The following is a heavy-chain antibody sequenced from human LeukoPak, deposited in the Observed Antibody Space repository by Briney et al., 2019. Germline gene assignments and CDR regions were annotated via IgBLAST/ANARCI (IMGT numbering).Heavy chain of an antibody. J-gene: IGHJ4*02. D-gene: IGHD1-26*01. CDR3: TTWVGAHFDF. Sequence: GGSLRLSCAASGFTVSSNYMSWVRQAPGKGLEWVSAISGSGGSTYYADSVKGRFTISRDNSKNTLYLQMNSLRAEDTAVYFCTTWVGAHFDFWGQGTLVTVSS. CDR1: GFTVSSNY. CDR2: ISGSGGST. V-gene: IGHV3-23*01.